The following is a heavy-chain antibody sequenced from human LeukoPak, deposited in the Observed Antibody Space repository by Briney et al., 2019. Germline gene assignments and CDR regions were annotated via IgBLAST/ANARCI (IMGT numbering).Heavy chain of an antibody. CDR1: GGSISSSSYY. Sequence: PSETLSLTCTVSGGSISSSSYYWGWIRQPPGKGLEWIGSIYYSGSTYYNPSLKSRVTISVDTSKNQFSLQLNSVTPEDTAVYYCAREVWEGLELLDAFDIWGQGTMVTVSS. D-gene: IGHD1-7*01. J-gene: IGHJ3*02. CDR2: IYYSGST. V-gene: IGHV4-39*02. CDR3: AREVWEGLELLDAFDI.